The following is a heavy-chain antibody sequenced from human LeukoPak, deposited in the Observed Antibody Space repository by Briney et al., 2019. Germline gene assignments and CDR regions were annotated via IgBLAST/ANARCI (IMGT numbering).Heavy chain of an antibody. D-gene: IGHD3-10*01. V-gene: IGHV1-18*01. CDR1: GCTFTSYG. Sequence: AASVTVSCKAYGCTFTSYGISWVRQPPGQGLEWMGWISAYNSNTNYAQKLQGRVNMTTDTTTSTAYMELRSPRSDDTAVYYCARAVITMVRGALPPSYWGQGTLVTVSS. CDR3: ARAVITMVRGALPPSY. J-gene: IGHJ4*02. CDR2: ISAYNSNT.